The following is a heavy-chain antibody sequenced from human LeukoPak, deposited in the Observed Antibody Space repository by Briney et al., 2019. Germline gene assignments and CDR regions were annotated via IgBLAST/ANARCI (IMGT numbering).Heavy chain of an antibody. CDR2: IYYSGST. Sequence: ASETLSLTCTVSGGSISSYYWSWIRQPPGKGLEWIGYIYYSGSTNYNPSLKSRVTISVDTSKNQFSLKLSSVTAADTAVYYCARNPYGDLPTDNWFDPWGQGTLVTVSS. V-gene: IGHV4-59*01. D-gene: IGHD4-17*01. J-gene: IGHJ5*02. CDR1: GGSISSYY. CDR3: ARNPYGDLPTDNWFDP.